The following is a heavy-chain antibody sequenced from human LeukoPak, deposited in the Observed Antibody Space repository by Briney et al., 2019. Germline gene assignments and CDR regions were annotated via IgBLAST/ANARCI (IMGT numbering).Heavy chain of an antibody. CDR3: AILYCGGDCYAGDY. CDR2: ISAYNGNT. D-gene: IGHD2-21*01. Sequence: GASVKGSCKTSGYTFTTYGISWVRQAPGQGLEWTGWISAYNGNTNYAQKLQGRVTLTTDTSTSTAYMELRSLRSGDTAVYYCAILYCGGDCYAGDYWGQGALVTVSS. V-gene: IGHV1-18*01. J-gene: IGHJ4*02. CDR1: GYTFTTYG.